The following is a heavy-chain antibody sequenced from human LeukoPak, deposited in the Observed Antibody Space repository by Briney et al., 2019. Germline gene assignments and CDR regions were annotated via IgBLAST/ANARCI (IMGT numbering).Heavy chain of an antibody. CDR2: IFHSGYT. V-gene: IGHV4-59*04. Sequence: PSETLSLTCTVSGDSISSYYWTWIRQPPGKGLEFIASIFHSGYTYYNPSLKSRVTISVDTSKNQFSLKLSSVTAADTAVYYCARHGVLRYFARGVDPWGQGTLVTVSS. D-gene: IGHD3-9*01. CDR3: ARHGVLRYFARGVDP. CDR1: GDSISSYY. J-gene: IGHJ5*02.